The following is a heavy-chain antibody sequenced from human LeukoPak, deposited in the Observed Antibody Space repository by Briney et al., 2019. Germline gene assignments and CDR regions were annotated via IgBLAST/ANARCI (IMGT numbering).Heavy chain of an antibody. D-gene: IGHD3-10*01. CDR3: VRANSLMVRGVITYFDS. CDR2: MSSSGGTI. V-gene: IGHV3-48*03. J-gene: IGHJ4*02. CDR1: GFSFSSYE. Sequence: PGGSLRLSCAASGFSFSSYEMNWVRQAPGKGLEWVSYMSSSGGTIYYADSLKGRFTISRDNAKNSLYLQMNSLRDEDTAVYFCVRANSLMVRGVITYFDSWGQGTLVTVSS.